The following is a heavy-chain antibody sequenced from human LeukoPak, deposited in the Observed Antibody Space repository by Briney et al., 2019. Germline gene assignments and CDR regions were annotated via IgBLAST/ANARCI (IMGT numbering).Heavy chain of an antibody. Sequence: GGSLRLSCAASGFTFSSYSMNWVRQAPGKGLEWVSSISSSSSYIYYADSVKGRFTISRDNAKNSLYLQMNSLRAEDTAVYYCARDGSGWYLNYYMDVWGKGTTVTVSS. CDR2: ISSSSSYI. J-gene: IGHJ6*03. CDR1: GFTFSSYS. D-gene: IGHD6-19*01. CDR3: ARDGSGWYLNYYMDV. V-gene: IGHV3-21*01.